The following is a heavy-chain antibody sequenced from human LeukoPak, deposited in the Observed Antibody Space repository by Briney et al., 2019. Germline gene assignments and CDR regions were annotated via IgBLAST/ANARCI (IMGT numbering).Heavy chain of an antibody. D-gene: IGHD3-22*01. Sequence: ASVTVSCKASGYTFSSCAINWVRQAPGQGLEYMGWIDTKTGNPTYAQGFTGRFVFSLDTSVSTAYLQISSLKAEDTAVYYCAIHHSDSSGYFSYWGQGALVTVSS. J-gene: IGHJ4*02. CDR1: GYTFSSCA. CDR3: AIHHSDSSGYFSY. V-gene: IGHV7-4-1*02. CDR2: IDTKTGNP.